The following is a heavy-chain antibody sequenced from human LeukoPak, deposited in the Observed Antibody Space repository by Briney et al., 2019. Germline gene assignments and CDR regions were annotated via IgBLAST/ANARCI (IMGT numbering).Heavy chain of an antibody. CDR3: ARYYYDSQAFDY. J-gene: IGHJ4*02. CDR1: GGTFSSYA. Sequence: ASVKVSCKASGGTFSSYAISWVRQAPGQGLEWMGRTIPIFGTANYAQKFQGRVTITTDESTSTAYMELSSPRSEDTAVYYCARYYYDSQAFDYWGQGTLVTVSS. D-gene: IGHD3-22*01. CDR2: TIPIFGTA. V-gene: IGHV1-69*05.